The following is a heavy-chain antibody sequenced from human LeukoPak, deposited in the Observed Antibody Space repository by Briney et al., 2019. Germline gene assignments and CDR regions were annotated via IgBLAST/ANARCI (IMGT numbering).Heavy chain of an antibody. CDR2: IIPIFGTA. Sequence: GASVKVSCKASGGTFSSCAISWVRQAPGQGLEWMGGIIPIFGTANYAQKFQGRVTITTDESTSTAYMELSSLRSEDTAVYYCACTPGLYYDSSGYYVYWGQGTLVTVSS. J-gene: IGHJ4*02. CDR3: ACTPGLYYDSSGYYVY. D-gene: IGHD3-22*01. V-gene: IGHV1-69*05. CDR1: GGTFSSCA.